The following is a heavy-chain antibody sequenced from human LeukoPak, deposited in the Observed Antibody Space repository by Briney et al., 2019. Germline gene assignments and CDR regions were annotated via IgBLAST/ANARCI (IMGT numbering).Heavy chain of an antibody. V-gene: IGHV4-34*01. CDR1: GFTFSSYG. J-gene: IGHJ5*02. Sequence: LRLSCAASGFTFSSYGMHWVRQPPGKGLEWIGEINHSGSTNYNPSLKSRVTISVDTSKNQFSLKLSSVTAADTAVYYCARVFRIAAAQNWFDPWGQGTLVTVSS. D-gene: IGHD6-13*01. CDR3: ARVFRIAAAQNWFDP. CDR2: INHSGST.